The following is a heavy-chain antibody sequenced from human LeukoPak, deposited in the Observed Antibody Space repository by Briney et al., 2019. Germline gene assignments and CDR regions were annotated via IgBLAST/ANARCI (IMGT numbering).Heavy chain of an antibody. CDR1: VLIFSGRW. CDR2: INQGGSDK. CDR3: TRDRSRAEDD. Sequence: GGSLRLAWAAAVLIFSGRWLRSVRQDPGGGLEWVANINQGGSDKYYGDSVKGRFTISRDNANNLLYLQMNSLRGEDTAVYYCTRDRSRAEDDWGQGTLVTVSS. V-gene: IGHV3-7*01. D-gene: IGHD1-14*01. J-gene: IGHJ4*02.